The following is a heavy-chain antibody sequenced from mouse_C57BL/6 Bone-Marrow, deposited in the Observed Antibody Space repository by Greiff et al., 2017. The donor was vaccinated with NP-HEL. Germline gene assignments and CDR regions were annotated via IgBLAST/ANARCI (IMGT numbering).Heavy chain of an antibody. CDR2: IYPGSGST. J-gene: IGHJ4*01. D-gene: IGHD1-1*01. CDR3: ARFYYYGSSYDYYAMDY. Sequence: QVQLQQPGAELVKPGASVKMSCKASGYTFTSYWITWVKQRPGQGLEWIGDIYPGSGSTNYNEKFKSKATLTVDTSSSKAYMQLSSLTSEDSAVYYCARFYYYGSSYDYYAMDYWGQGTSVTVSS. CDR1: GYTFTSYW. V-gene: IGHV1-55*01.